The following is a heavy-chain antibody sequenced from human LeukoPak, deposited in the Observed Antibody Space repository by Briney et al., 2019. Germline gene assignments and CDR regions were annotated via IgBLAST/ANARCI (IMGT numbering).Heavy chain of an antibody. CDR1: GSTFSSCA. CDR2: ISGSGDSR. CDR3: AKGVTTVRIYYHGMDV. V-gene: IGHV3-23*01. J-gene: IGHJ6*02. D-gene: IGHD4-17*01. Sequence: GGSLRLSRAASGSTFSSCAMSWVRQAPGKGLEWVSLISGSGDSRYYADSVKGRFTISRDNAKNTLWLQMNSLRAEDTAVYYCAKGVTTVRIYYHGMDVWGQGTTVTVSS.